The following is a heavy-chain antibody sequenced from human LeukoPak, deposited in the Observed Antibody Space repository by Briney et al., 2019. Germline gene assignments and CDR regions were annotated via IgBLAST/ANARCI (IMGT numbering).Heavy chain of an antibody. D-gene: IGHD3-22*01. CDR2: INSDGSST. V-gene: IGHV3-74*01. J-gene: IGHJ4*02. CDR3: AKLFDSSGFDY. CDR1: GFTFSSYW. Sequence: GGSLRLSCAASGFTFSSYWMHWVRQDPGKGLVWVSRINSDGSSTSYADSVKGRFTISRDNSKNTLYLQMNSLRAEDTAVYYCAKLFDSSGFDYWGQGTLVTVSS.